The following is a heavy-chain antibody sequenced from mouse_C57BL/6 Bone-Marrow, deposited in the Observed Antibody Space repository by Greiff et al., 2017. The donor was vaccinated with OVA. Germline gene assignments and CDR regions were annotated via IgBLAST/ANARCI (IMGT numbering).Heavy chain of an antibody. Sequence: QVQLQQPGAELVKPGASVKLSCKASGYTFTSYWMHWVKQRPGQGLEWIGMIHPNSGSTNYNEKFKSKATLTVDKSSSTAYMQLSSLTSEDSAVYYCAGYDGYSAWFAYWGQGTLVTVSA. CDR2: IHPNSGST. CDR3: AGYDGYSAWFAY. J-gene: IGHJ3*01. V-gene: IGHV1-64*01. D-gene: IGHD2-3*01. CDR1: GYTFTSYW.